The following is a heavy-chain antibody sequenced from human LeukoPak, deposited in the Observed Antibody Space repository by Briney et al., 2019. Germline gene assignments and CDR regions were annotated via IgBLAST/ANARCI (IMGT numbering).Heavy chain of an antibody. CDR2: IYHSGST. CDR1: GYSISSGYY. V-gene: IGHV4-38-2*02. CDR3: ARVGYCSGGSCYFHFDY. D-gene: IGHD2-15*01. Sequence: SETLSLTCTVSGYSISSGYYWGWIRQPPGKGLEWIGSIYHSGSTYYNPSLKSRVTISVDTSKNQFSLKLSSVTAADTAVYYCARVGYCSGGSCYFHFDYWGQGTLVTVSS. J-gene: IGHJ4*02.